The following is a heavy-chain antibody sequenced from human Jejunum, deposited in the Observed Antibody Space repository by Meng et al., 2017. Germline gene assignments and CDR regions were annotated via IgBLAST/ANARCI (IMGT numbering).Heavy chain of an antibody. V-gene: IGHV1-2*02. Sequence: ASVKVSCKASGYTFIDYYMHWVRQAPGQGPEWMGWINPNGGGTRFAQKFQGRVTMTRDTSISTAYMELSSLRSDDKDVYYCAIMWFGELQGDFWGQGTLVTVSS. J-gene: IGHJ4*02. CDR1: GYTFIDYY. CDR2: INPNGGGT. D-gene: IGHD3-10*01. CDR3: AIMWFGELQGDF.